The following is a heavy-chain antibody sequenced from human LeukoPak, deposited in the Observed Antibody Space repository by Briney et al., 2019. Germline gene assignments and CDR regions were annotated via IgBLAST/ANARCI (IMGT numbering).Heavy chain of an antibody. V-gene: IGHV4-39*01. CDR3: ARRGLLWFGGLYNWFDP. CDR1: GGSISSSYS. D-gene: IGHD3-10*01. J-gene: IGHJ5*02. Sequence: SETLSLTCTVSGGSISSSYSWGWIRQPPGKGLEWIGNIYYSGSTYYNSSLKSRVTISVDTSKNQFSLKLSSVTAADTAVYYCARRGLLWFGGLYNWFDPWGQGTLVTVSS. CDR2: IYYSGST.